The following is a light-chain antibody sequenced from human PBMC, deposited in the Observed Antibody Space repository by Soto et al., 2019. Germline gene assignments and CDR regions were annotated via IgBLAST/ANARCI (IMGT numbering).Light chain of an antibody. J-gene: IGKJ1*01. V-gene: IGKV1-8*01. CDR2: GAS. CDR3: QHYKNYPWT. CDR1: QDVGRY. Sequence: AIRMTQSASSLSASAGDRVAIACRASQDVGRYLAWYQQKPGQAPKLLIYGASTLQSGVPSRFSGGGSGTDFTLTISCLQSVDFATYYCQHYKNYPWTFGQGTKVEIK.